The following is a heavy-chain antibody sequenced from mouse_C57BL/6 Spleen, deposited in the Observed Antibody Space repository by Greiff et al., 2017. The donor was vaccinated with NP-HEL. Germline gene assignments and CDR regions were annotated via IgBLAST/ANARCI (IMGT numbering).Heavy chain of an antibody. V-gene: IGHV1-80*01. CDR1: GYAFSSYW. CDR3: ARGWLPLYYFDY. Sequence: VQVVESGAELVKPGASVKISCKASGYAFSSYWMNWVKQRPGKGLEWIGQIYPGDGDTNYNGKFKGKATLTADKSSSTAYMQLSSLTSEDSAVYFCARGWLPLYYFDYWGQGTTLTVSS. D-gene: IGHD2-2*01. CDR2: IYPGDGDT. J-gene: IGHJ2*01.